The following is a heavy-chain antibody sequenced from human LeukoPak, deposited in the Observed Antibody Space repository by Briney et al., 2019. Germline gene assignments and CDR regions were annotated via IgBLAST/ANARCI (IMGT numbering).Heavy chain of an antibody. Sequence: PSETLSLTCTVPGGSISSYYWSWIRQPPGKGLEWIGYIYYTGSTDYNPSLKSRVTISVDTSKNQFSLKLNSVTDADTAVNYCARDLGYGGVFDYWGQGTLVTVSS. V-gene: IGHV4-59*01. CDR3: ARDLGYGGVFDY. CDR2: IYYTGST. CDR1: GGSISSYY. D-gene: IGHD4-23*01. J-gene: IGHJ4*02.